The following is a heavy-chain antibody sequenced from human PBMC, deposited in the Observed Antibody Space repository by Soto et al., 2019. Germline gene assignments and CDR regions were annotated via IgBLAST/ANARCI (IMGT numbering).Heavy chain of an antibody. CDR3: ARDWIGDTAMVTSPLDY. CDR1: GFTFSDYY. V-gene: IGHV3-11*06. CDR2: ISSSSSYT. D-gene: IGHD5-18*01. J-gene: IGHJ4*02. Sequence: GGSLRLSCAASGFTFSDYYMSWIRQAPGKGLEWVSYISSSSSYTNYADSVKGRFTISRDNAKNSLYLQMNSLRAEDTAVYYCARDWIGDTAMVTSPLDYWGQGTLVTVSS.